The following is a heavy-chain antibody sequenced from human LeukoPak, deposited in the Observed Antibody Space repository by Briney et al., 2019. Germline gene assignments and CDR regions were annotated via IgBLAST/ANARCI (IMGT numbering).Heavy chain of an antibody. CDR1: GFIFSHYG. V-gene: IGHV3-33*06. CDR2: IWHDGSSK. CDR3: AKDAQRGFDYSNSLEY. J-gene: IGHJ4*02. D-gene: IGHD4-11*01. Sequence: GGSLRLSCAASGFIFSHYGMHWVRQAPGKGLEWVAVIWHDGSSKYYADSVKGRFTISRDDSENTVYLQMNSLRAEDTAVYYCAKDAQRGFDYSNSLEYWGQGDLVTVSS.